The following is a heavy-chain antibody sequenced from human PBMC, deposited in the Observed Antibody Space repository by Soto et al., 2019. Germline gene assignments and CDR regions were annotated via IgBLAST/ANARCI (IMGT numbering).Heavy chain of an antibody. CDR3: VRGRSYSVYDF. D-gene: IGHD5-12*01. CDR1: GGSISGHS. V-gene: IGHV4-4*07. Sequence: SETLSLTCTVSGGSISGHSWIWIRQPAGKGLEWIGHIYPSGSTSYNPSLRSRVTMSIDTSSNQIFLNLTSVTAADTAVFYCVRGRSYSVYDFWGPGTLVTVS. J-gene: IGHJ4*02. CDR2: IYPSGST.